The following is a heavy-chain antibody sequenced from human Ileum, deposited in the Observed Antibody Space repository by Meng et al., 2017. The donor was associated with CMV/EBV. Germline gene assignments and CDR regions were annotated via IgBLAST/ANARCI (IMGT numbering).Heavy chain of an antibody. CDR2: IYSSGAG. CDR3: ARGRNCSISACYRGPSLDY. V-gene: IGHV4-4*02. CDR1: GGSITRNHW. Sequence: SETLSLTCAVSGGSITRNHWWNWVRQAPGKGLEWSGEIYSSGAGNYNPSLKGQVTVSMGSSKNKFSLKLNSVTAADTAVYYCARGRNCSISACYRGPSLDYWGQGTLVTVSS. D-gene: IGHD1-26*01. J-gene: IGHJ4*02.